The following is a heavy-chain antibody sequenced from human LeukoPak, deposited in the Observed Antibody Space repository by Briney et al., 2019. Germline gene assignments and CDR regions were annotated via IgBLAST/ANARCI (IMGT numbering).Heavy chain of an antibody. Sequence: SDTLSLTCAVYGGSFSGYYWNWIRQPPGKGLEWIGEINHSGSTNYNPSLKSRVTISVDTSKNQFSLRLSSVTAADTAVYYCARHYTTVVTRDWYFDLWGRGTLVTVSS. CDR2: INHSGST. D-gene: IGHD4-23*01. V-gene: IGHV4-34*01. CDR3: ARHYTTVVTRDWYFDL. J-gene: IGHJ2*01. CDR1: GGSFSGYY.